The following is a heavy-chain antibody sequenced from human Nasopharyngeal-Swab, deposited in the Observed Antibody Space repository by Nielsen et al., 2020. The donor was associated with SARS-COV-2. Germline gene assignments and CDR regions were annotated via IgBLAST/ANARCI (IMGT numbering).Heavy chain of an antibody. CDR3: ARGPLRHFDY. J-gene: IGHJ4*02. Sequence: GGSLRLSCAASGFTFSSYAMHWVRQAPGKGLEWVAVISYDGSNKYYADSVKGRFTISRDNAKNSLYLQMNSLRDEDTAVYYCARGPLRHFDYWGQGTLVTVSS. CDR1: GFTFSSYA. D-gene: IGHD5-12*01. V-gene: IGHV3-30-3*01. CDR2: ISYDGSNK.